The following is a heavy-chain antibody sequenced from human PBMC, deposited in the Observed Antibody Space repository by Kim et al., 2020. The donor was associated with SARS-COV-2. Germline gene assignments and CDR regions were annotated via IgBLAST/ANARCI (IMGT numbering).Heavy chain of an antibody. D-gene: IGHD7-27*01. J-gene: IGHJ2*01. Sequence: SETLSLTCTVSGGSISSYYWSWIRQPPGKGLEWIGYIYYSGSTNYNPSLKSRVTISVDTSKNQFSLKLSSVTAADTAVYYCARRVELGYSGWYFDLWGRGTLVTVSS. CDR3: ARRVELGYSGWYFDL. CDR1: GGSISSYY. V-gene: IGHV4-59*08. CDR2: IYYSGST.